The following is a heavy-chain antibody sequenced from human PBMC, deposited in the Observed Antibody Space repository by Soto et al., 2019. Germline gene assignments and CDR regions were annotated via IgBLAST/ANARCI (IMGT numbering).Heavy chain of an antibody. V-gene: IGHV3-66*04. CDR1: GVTVSSNY. CDR3: ARHGYNYGGGYFDY. D-gene: IGHD5-18*01. CDR2: IYSGGST. J-gene: IGHJ4*02. Sequence: EVQLVESGGGLVQPGGSLGHSCAASGVTVSSNYMSWVRQAPGKGLEWVSVIYSGGSTYYADSVKGRFTISRDNSKNTLYLQMNSLRAEDTAVYYCARHGYNYGGGYFDYWGQGTLVTVSS.